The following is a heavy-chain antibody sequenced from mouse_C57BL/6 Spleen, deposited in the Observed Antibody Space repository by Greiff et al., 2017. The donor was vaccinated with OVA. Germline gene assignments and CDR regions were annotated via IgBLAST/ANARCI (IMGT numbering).Heavy chain of an antibody. J-gene: IGHJ4*01. CDR2: INYDGSST. Sequence: DVHLVESEGGLVQPGSSMKLSCTASGFTFSDYYMAWVRQVPEKGLEWVANINYDGSSTYYLDSLKSRFIISRDNAKNILYLQMSSLKSEDTATYYCARPDEKGAMDYWGQGTSVTVSS. V-gene: IGHV5-16*01. CDR1: GFTFSDYY. CDR3: ARPDEKGAMDY.